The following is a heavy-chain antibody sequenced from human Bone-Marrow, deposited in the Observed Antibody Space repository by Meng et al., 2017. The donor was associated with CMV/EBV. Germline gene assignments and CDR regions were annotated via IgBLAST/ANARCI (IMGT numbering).Heavy chain of an antibody. V-gene: IGHV1-2*02. CDR2: INPNSGGT. CDR1: VSTFTGYY. CDR3: ARPLYGDYGTRRGLHYIYFDY. J-gene: IGHJ4*02. Sequence: ASVKVSCKASVSTFTGYYMHWVRQAPGQGLEWMGWINPNSGGTNYAQKFQGRVTMTRDTSISTAYMELSRLRSDDTAVYYCARPLYGDYGTRRGLHYIYFDYWGQGTLVTVAA. D-gene: IGHD4-17*01.